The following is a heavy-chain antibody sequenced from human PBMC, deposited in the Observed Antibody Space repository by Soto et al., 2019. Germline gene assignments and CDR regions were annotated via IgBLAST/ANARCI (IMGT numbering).Heavy chain of an antibody. Sequence: QVQLVQSGAEVKKPGASVKVSCKASGYTFTSYYMHWVRQAPGQGLEWMGIINTSGGSTSYAQKFQGRVTMTRDTSTSTVDMELSSLRSEDTAVYYCARGGGEYSSSSFWFDPWGQGTLVNVSS. CDR2: INTSGGST. D-gene: IGHD6-6*01. CDR3: ARGGGEYSSSSFWFDP. J-gene: IGHJ5*02. CDR1: GYTFTSYY. V-gene: IGHV1-46*01.